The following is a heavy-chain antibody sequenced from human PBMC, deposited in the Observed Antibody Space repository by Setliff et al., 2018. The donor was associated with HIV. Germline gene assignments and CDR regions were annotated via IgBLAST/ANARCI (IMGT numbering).Heavy chain of an antibody. CDR2: INPSGGTT. Sequence: GASVKVSCKTSGYTFTTYYMHWVRQAPGQGLEWMGIINPSGGTTTYAQKFQGRVTMTRDTSTSTVYLELSSLRSEDTAVYYCAREVSTIGARRGAYDPWGQGTLVTSPQ. D-gene: IGHD2-8*01. J-gene: IGHJ5*02. V-gene: IGHV1-46*01. CDR1: GYTFTTYY. CDR3: AREVSTIGARRGAYDP.